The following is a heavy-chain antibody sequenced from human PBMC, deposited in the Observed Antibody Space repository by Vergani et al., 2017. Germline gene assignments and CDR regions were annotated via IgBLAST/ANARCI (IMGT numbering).Heavy chain of an antibody. V-gene: IGHV3-21*01. J-gene: IGHJ1*01. Sequence: EGQLVESGGGLAKPGGSLRLSCAASGFKFNEYIMNWVRQAPGKGLEWVSFISSSSSYRYYADSVKGRFTISRDNGEYSLLLQMNSLRPEDTAVYYCASGVPGYQLATQYFQHWGQGTLVTVSS. CDR2: ISSSSSYR. D-gene: IGHD2-2*01. CDR1: GFKFNEYI. CDR3: ASGVPGYQLATQYFQH.